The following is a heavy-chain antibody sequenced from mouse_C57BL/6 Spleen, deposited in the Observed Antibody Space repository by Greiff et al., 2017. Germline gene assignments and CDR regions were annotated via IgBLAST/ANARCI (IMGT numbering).Heavy chain of an antibody. D-gene: IGHD1-1*01. CDR1: GYTFTSYW. CDR3: ARSRDYGSSSDY. J-gene: IGHJ2*01. Sequence: QVQLQQPGAELVRPGTSVKLSCKASGYTFTSYWMHWVKQRPGQGLEWIGVIDPSDSYTNYNQKFKGKATLTVDTSSSTAYMQLSSLTSEDYAVYYCARSRDYGSSSDYWGQGTTLTVSS. V-gene: IGHV1-59*01. CDR2: IDPSDSYT.